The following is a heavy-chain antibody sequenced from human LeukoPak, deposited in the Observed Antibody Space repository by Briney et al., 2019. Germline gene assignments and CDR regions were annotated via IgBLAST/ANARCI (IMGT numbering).Heavy chain of an antibody. CDR1: GFTFSSYA. CDR3: ARGVAAAGTEAFDI. V-gene: IGHV3-30*01. J-gene: IGHJ3*02. Sequence: GRSLRLSCAASGFTFSSYAKHWVRQAPGKGLEWVAVISYDGSNKYYADSVKGRFTISRDNSKNTLYLQMNSLRAEDTAVYYCARGVAAAGTEAFDIWGQGTMVTVSS. CDR2: ISYDGSNK. D-gene: IGHD6-13*01.